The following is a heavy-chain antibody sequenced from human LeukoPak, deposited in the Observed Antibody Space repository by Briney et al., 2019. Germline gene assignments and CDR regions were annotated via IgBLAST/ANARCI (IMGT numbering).Heavy chain of an antibody. CDR3: ARHGGYGETSYYAVDV. J-gene: IGHJ6*02. CDR1: GVSISRSTYY. V-gene: IGHV4-39*01. D-gene: IGHD4-17*01. CDR2: VYYGGGT. Sequence: SETLSLTCSVSGVSISRSTYYWGWIRQPPGKGLEWIGSVYYGGGTYYNPSLRSRLFISVDTAKSQFCLRVSSVTAGDTAVYFCARHGGYGETSYYAVDVWGQGTTVTVSS.